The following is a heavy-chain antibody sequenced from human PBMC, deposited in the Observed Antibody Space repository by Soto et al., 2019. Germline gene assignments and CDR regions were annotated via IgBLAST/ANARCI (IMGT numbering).Heavy chain of an antibody. CDR3: AKAGAFGFGELLGWFDP. D-gene: IGHD3-10*01. Sequence: QVQLVESGGGVVQPGRSLRLSCAASGFTFSSYGMHWVRQAPGKGLEWVAVISYDGSNKYYADSVKGRFTISRDNSKNTLYLQMNSLRAEDTAVYYCAKAGAFGFGELLGWFDPWGQGTLVTVSS. CDR1: GFTFSSYG. J-gene: IGHJ5*02. CDR2: ISYDGSNK. V-gene: IGHV3-30*18.